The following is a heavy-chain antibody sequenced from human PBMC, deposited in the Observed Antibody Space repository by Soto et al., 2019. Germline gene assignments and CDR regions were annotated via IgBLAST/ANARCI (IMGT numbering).Heavy chain of an antibody. CDR3: ARGRYGDY. CDR1: GSTFTSYG. J-gene: IGHJ4*02. V-gene: IGHV1-18*01. D-gene: IGHD1-1*01. CDR2: ISAHNGNT. Sequence: QVHLVQSGAEVKKPGASVKVSCKASGSTFTSYGITWVRQAPGQGLEWMGWISAHNGNTDYAQKLQGRVIVTRYTSTSTDYMELRSLRSDDTAVYYCARGRYGDYWGQGALVTVSS.